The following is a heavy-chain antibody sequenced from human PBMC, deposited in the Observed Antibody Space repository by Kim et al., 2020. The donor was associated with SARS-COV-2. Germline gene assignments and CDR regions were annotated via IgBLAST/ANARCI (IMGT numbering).Heavy chain of an antibody. J-gene: IGHJ4*02. CDR2: INSDGRRT. D-gene: IGHD1-26*01. CDR1: GFTFSSYW. CDR3: ARVSCLGSYFDS. V-gene: IGHV3-74*01. Sequence: GGSLRLSCAASGFTFSSYWMHWVRQAPGKGPVWVARINSDGRRTSYADSVKGRFTISRDNAKNTLYLQMDSLRAEDTAVYYCARVSCLGSYFDSWGQGTL.